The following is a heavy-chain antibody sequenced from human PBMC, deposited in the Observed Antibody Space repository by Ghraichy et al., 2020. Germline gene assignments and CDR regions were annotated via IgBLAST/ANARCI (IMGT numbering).Heavy chain of an antibody. J-gene: IGHJ6*02. D-gene: IGHD5-12*01. CDR2: INSDGSST. CDR1: GFTFSSYW. CDR3: ARENHRALVATITLYYYGMDV. V-gene: IGHV3-74*01. Sequence: GGSLRLSCAASGFTFSSYWMHWVRQAPGKGLVWVSRINSDGSSTSYADSVKGRFTISRDNAKNTLYLQMNSLRAEDTAVYYCARENHRALVATITLYYYGMDVWGQGTTVTVSS.